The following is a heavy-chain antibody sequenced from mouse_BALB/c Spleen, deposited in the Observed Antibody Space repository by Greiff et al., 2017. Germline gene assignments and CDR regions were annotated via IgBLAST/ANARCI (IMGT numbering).Heavy chain of an antibody. D-gene: IGHD1-1*02. J-gene: IGHJ4*01. CDR3: ARGGSYRRYCAMDY. CDR2: ISSGSSTI. V-gene: IGHV5-17*02. CDR1: GFTFSSFG. Sequence: EVQLVESGGGLVQPGGSRKLSCAASGFTFSSFGMHWVRQAPEKGLEWVAYISSGSSTIYYADTVKGRFTISRDNPKNTLFLQMTSLRSEDTAMYYCARGGSYRRYCAMDYWGRGTSVTVSS.